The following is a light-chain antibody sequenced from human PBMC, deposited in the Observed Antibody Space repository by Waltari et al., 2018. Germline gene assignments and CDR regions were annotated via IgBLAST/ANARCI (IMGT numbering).Light chain of an antibody. Sequence: QSALTQPASVSGSPGQSITISCTGTSSDGGGYNNVSWYQPHPGKAPKLMIYEVSNRPSGVSNRFSGSKSGNTASLTISGLQAEDEADYYCSSYTSSSTLVVFGGGTKLTVL. V-gene: IGLV2-14*01. CDR3: SSYTSSSTLVV. CDR2: EVS. CDR1: SSDGGGYNN. J-gene: IGLJ2*01.